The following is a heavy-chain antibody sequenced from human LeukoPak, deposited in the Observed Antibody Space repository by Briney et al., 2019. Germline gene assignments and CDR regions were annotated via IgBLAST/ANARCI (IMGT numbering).Heavy chain of an antibody. D-gene: IGHD2-2*01. V-gene: IGHV3-21*01. CDR1: GFTSSSYS. Sequence: GRSLRLSCAASGFTSSSYSMNWVRQAPGKGLEWVSSISSSSSYIYYADSVKGRFTISRDNAKNSLYLQMNSLRAEDTAVYYCARDLSSTSFRYWGQGTLVTVSS. J-gene: IGHJ4*02. CDR3: ARDLSSTSFRY. CDR2: ISSSSSYI.